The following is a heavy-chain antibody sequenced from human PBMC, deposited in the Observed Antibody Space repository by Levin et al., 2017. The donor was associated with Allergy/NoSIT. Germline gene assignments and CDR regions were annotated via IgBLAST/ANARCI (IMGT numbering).Heavy chain of an antibody. D-gene: IGHD3-3*01. V-gene: IGHV3-53*01. CDR1: GFTVSSNY. CDR3: ARGGKVIIGYYFDY. J-gene: IGHJ4*02. CDR2: IYSGGST. Sequence: PGGSLRLSCAASGFTVSSNYMSWVRQAPGKGLEWVSVIYSGGSTYYADSVKGRFTISRDNSKNTLYLQMNSLRAEDTAVYYCARGGKVIIGYYFDYWGQGTLVTVSS.